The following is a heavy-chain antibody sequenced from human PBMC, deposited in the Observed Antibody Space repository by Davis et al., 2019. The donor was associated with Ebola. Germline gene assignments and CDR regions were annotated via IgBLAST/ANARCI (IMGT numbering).Heavy chain of an antibody. CDR1: GFTFDDYA. Sequence: PGGSLRLSCAASGFTFDDYAMHWVRQAPGKGLEWVSGISWNSGSIGYADSVKGRFTISRDNAKNSLYLQMNSLRAEDTALYYCAKDMEDIVATTSFDYWGQGTLVTVSS. J-gene: IGHJ4*02. CDR2: ISWNSGSI. D-gene: IGHD5-12*01. CDR3: AKDMEDIVATTSFDY. V-gene: IGHV3-9*01.